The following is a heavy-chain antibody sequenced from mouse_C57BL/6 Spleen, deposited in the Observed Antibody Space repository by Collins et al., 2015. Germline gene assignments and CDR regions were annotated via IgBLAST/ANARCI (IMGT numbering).Heavy chain of an antibody. V-gene: IGHV5-6*01. J-gene: IGHJ4*01. D-gene: IGHD2-10*01. Sequence: EVQLVESGGDLVKPGGSLKLSCAASGFTFSSYGMSWVRQTPDKRLEWVATISSGGSYTYYPDSVKGRFTISRDNAKNTLYLQMSSLKSEDTAMYYCARHNPSYRYAMDYWGQGTSVTVSS. CDR3: ARHNPSYRYAMDY. CDR2: ISSGGSYT. CDR1: GFTFSSYG.